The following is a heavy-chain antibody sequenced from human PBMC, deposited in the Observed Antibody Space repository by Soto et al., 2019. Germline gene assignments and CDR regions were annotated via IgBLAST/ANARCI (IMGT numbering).Heavy chain of an antibody. J-gene: IGHJ6*02. Sequence: GGSLRLSCAASGLTFTTYAMSWVRQAPGKGLEWVSSISNGGTTTYYADSVKGRFIVSRDNSKNTLSLQMNSLRADDTAVYYCALVLGTSSQPHYYYGMDVWGQGTTVTVSS. D-gene: IGHD6-6*01. CDR1: GLTFTTYA. CDR2: ISNGGTTT. CDR3: ALVLGTSSQPHYYYGMDV. V-gene: IGHV3-23*01.